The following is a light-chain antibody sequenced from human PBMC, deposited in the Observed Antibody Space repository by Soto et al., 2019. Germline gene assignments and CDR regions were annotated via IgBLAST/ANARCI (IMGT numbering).Light chain of an antibody. CDR3: QQSYSTPIT. CDR2: AAS. CDR1: QSISSY. Sequence: DIQMTQSPSSLSASVGDRVTITCRASQSISSYLNWYQQKPGTAPKLLISAASSLQSGVPSRFSGSGSGTDFTLTISSLQPEEFATYYCQQSYSTPITFGQGTRLEIK. J-gene: IGKJ5*01. V-gene: IGKV1-39*01.